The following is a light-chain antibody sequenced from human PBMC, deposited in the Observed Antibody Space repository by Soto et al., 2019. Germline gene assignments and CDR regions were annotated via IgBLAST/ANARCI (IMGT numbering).Light chain of an antibody. Sequence: AIRMTQSPSSFSASTGDRVTITCRALQGISSYLAWYQQKPGKAPKRLIYAASTLQSGVPSRFSGSGSGTDFTLTISCLQSEDFATYDCQQYYSDHTFGQGPRLEIK. CDR3: QQYYSDHT. V-gene: IGKV1-8*01. CDR2: AAS. J-gene: IGKJ5*01. CDR1: QGISSY.